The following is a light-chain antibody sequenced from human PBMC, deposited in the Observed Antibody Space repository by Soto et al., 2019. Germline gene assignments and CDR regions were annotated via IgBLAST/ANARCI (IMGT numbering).Light chain of an antibody. CDR3: QESHST. Sequence: DAQMTQSPSSLSASVGDSVTITCRASQSIGTYLDSYQHKPGKAPKLLIYAASSLQSGVPSRFSGSGSGTDFTLTISSLQPEDFATYYCQESHSTFGQGTKLEIK. CDR1: QSIGTY. J-gene: IGKJ2*01. CDR2: AAS. V-gene: IGKV1-39*01.